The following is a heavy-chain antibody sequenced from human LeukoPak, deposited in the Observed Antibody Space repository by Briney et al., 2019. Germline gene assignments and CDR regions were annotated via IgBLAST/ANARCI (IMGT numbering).Heavy chain of an antibody. Sequence: GGSLRLSCAASGFTVSSNYMSWVRQAPGKGLEWVSAISGSGGSTYYADSVKGRFTISRDNSKNTLYLQMNSLRAEDTAVYYCAKERYSSGWYGFDYWGQGTLVTVSS. CDR3: AKERYSSGWYGFDY. J-gene: IGHJ4*02. CDR1: GFTVSSNY. CDR2: ISGSGGST. D-gene: IGHD6-19*01. V-gene: IGHV3-23*01.